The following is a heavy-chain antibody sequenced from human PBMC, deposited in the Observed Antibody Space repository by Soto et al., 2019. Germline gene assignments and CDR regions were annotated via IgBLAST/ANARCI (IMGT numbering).Heavy chain of an antibody. Sequence: QAQVVQSGAEVRKPGSSVKLSCKASEGTFNSYAIAWVRQAPGQGLEWMGGIIPYYNTLNYAQKFQDRVTITAADSTNTVYMELSSLRSADTAVYFCASGASRWYPYFFDAWAQGTLVTVSS. J-gene: IGHJ4*02. D-gene: IGHD6-13*01. CDR1: EGTFNSYA. V-gene: IGHV1-69*01. CDR3: ASGASRWYPYFFDA. CDR2: IIPYYNTL.